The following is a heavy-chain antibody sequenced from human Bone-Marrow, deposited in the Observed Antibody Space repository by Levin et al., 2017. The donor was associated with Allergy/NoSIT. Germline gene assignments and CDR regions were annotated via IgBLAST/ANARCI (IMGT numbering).Heavy chain of an antibody. CDR3: ARDLLTMIYVFDI. J-gene: IGHJ3*02. D-gene: IGHD3-22*01. CDR2: IVPIFGST. Sequence: ASVKVSCKSSGGNFNSYAINWVRQAPGQGLEWMGGIVPIFGSTNNAEKFQDRVTFTADESTNTAYMELSSLTSEDTAVYYCARDLLTMIYVFDIWGQGTLVTVSS. CDR1: GGNFNSYA. V-gene: IGHV1-69*13.